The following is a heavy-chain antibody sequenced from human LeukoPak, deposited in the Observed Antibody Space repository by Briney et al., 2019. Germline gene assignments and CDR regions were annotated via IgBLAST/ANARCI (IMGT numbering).Heavy chain of an antibody. J-gene: IGHJ6*03. V-gene: IGHV4-38-2*02. Sequence: SETLSLTCTVSGYSISSGYYWGWIRQPPGKGLEWIGSIYYSGSTYYNPSLKSRVTISVDTSKNQFSLKLSSVTAADTAVYYCARTPAREDYYYYMDVWGKGTTVTVSS. CDR2: IYYSGST. CDR3: ARTPAREDYYYYMDV. CDR1: GYSISSGYY.